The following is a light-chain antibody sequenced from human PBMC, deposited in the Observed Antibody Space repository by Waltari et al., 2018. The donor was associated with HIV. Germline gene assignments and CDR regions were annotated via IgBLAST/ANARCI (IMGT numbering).Light chain of an antibody. CDR3: AVWDDSLSEYV. CDR2: GSS. CDR1: FSNIGSNT. J-gene: IGLJ1*01. Sequence: QSVLTQPPSASGAPGQRVTISCSGSFSNIGSNTVNWYQQLPGTAPRLLIYGSSQRPSGVPDRFSGSRADTSASRDISGLHSEDEGDYYCAVWDDSLSEYVFATGTKVFVL. V-gene: IGLV1-44*01.